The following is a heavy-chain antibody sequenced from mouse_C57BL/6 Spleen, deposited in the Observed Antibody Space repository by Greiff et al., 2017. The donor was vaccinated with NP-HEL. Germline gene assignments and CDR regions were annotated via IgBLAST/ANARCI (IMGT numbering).Heavy chain of an antibody. Sequence: DVKLQESGPGLVKPSQSLSLTCSVTGYSITSGYYWNWIRQFPGNKLEWMGYISYDGSNNYNPSLKNRISITRDTSKNQFFLKLNSVTTEDTATYYCARVRNYVYAMDYWGQGTSVTVSS. CDR1: GYSITSGYY. CDR3: ARVRNYVYAMDY. J-gene: IGHJ4*01. V-gene: IGHV3-6*01. CDR2: ISYDGSN. D-gene: IGHD2-1*01.